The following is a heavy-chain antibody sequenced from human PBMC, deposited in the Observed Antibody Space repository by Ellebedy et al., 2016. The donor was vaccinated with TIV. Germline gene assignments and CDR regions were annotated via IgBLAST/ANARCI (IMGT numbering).Heavy chain of an antibody. Sequence: ASVKVSCKASGGTFSSYPIGWMRQAPGQGLEWMGRIIPIVGITKYAQKFQGRVTITADKSTNTAYMELSSLRFEDTAVYYCAREDHTAMVPDYWGQGTRVTVSS. V-gene: IGHV1-69*04. J-gene: IGHJ4*02. CDR2: IIPIVGIT. CDR3: AREDHTAMVPDY. D-gene: IGHD5-18*01. CDR1: GGTFSSYP.